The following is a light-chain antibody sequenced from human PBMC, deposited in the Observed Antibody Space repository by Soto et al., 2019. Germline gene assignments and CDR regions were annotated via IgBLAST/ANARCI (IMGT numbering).Light chain of an antibody. CDR1: TTDVEGYDY. J-gene: IGLJ1*01. Sequence: QSVLTQPASVSGSPGQSITISCTGATTDVEGYDYVSWYQQQPGQVPKLLIYDVNSRPSGISYRFSGSKSGDRASLTISGLQAEDDADYYCSSYTSSAPFYVFGAGTKVXV. CDR3: SSYTSSAPFYV. V-gene: IGLV2-14*03. CDR2: DVN.